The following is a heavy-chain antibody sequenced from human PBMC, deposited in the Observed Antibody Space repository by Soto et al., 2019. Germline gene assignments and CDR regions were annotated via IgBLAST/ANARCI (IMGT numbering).Heavy chain of an antibody. CDR2: FYDSGSI. V-gene: IGHV4-59*01. Sequence: QVQLQESGPGLVKPSETLSLTCTVFGGSISSDFWTWIRQPPGKGLEWIGDFYDSGSIEYNPSLKSRVTMSVDTSRNQFSLKLKSVTAADTAVYFCARQSGTYYEPRPFALWGQGTTVTVSS. CDR3: ARQSGTYYEPRPFAL. D-gene: IGHD1-26*01. J-gene: IGHJ3*01. CDR1: GGSISSDF.